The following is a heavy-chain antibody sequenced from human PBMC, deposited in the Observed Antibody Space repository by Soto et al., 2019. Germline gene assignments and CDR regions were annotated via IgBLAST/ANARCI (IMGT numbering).Heavy chain of an antibody. CDR3: AREAIEVAGTRAFDI. D-gene: IGHD6-19*01. V-gene: IGHV5-51*01. CDR2: ICPGDSDT. Sequence: GESLKISCKGSGYSFTSYWIGWVRQMPGKGLEWMGIICPGDSDTRYSPSFQGQVTISADKSISTAYLQWSSLKATDTAMYYCAREAIEVAGTRAFDIWGQGTMVTVSS. J-gene: IGHJ3*02. CDR1: GYSFTSYW.